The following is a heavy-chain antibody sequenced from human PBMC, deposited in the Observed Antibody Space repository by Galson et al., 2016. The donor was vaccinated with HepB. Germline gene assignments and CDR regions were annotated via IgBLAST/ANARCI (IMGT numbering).Heavy chain of an antibody. D-gene: IGHD1-26*01. CDR1: GDSISSTSYY. V-gene: IGHV4-61*02. Sequence: TLSLTCTVSGDSISSTSYYWSWIRPPAGKGLEWLGRMSTSGTPHSNPPLKSRVTISVDTSKNKFSLNLSTVTAADTAVYYCARDPPGIGNYFDYWGQGTLVSVSS. CDR3: ARDPPGIGNYFDY. CDR2: MSTSGTP. J-gene: IGHJ4*02.